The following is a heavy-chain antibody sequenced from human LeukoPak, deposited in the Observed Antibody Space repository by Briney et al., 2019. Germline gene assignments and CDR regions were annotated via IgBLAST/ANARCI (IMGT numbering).Heavy chain of an antibody. D-gene: IGHD6-19*01. CDR2: IIPIFGTA. CDR1: GGTFSSYA. CDR3: AGDHPLAVAGIGYFDY. V-gene: IGHV1-69*05. J-gene: IGHJ4*02. Sequence: SVKVSCKASGGTFSSYAISWVRQAPGQGLEWMGRIIPIFGTANYAQKFQGRVTITTDESTSTAYMELSSLRSEDTAVYYCAGDHPLAVAGIGYFDYWGQGTLVTVSS.